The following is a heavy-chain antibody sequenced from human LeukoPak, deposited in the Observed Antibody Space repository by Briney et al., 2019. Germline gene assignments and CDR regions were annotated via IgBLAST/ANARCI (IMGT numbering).Heavy chain of an antibody. CDR3: ARGVGYDILTGYIN. J-gene: IGHJ4*02. Sequence: ASVKVSCKASGYTFTGYYMHWVRQAPGQGLEWMGWINPNSGGTNYAQKFQGRVTMTRDTSISTAYMELSRLRSDDTAVYYCARGVGYDILTGYINWGQGTLVTVSS. V-gene: IGHV1-2*02. CDR2: INPNSGGT. D-gene: IGHD3-9*01. CDR1: GYTFTGYY.